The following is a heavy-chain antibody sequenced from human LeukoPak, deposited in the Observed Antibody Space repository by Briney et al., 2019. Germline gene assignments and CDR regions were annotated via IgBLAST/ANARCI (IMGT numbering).Heavy chain of an antibody. CDR1: GFTFDDHA. J-gene: IGHJ4*02. V-gene: IGHV3-9*01. CDR3: ARDKNSGGSYPYFDN. CDR2: ISWNSGNI. D-gene: IGHD1-26*01. Sequence: GGSLRLSCAASGFTFDDHAMHWVRQPPGKGLEWVSGISWNSGNIGYADSVKGRFTISRDNAQNSLSLQMDSLRPEDTAFYYCARDKNSGGSYPYFDNWGQGTLVTVSS.